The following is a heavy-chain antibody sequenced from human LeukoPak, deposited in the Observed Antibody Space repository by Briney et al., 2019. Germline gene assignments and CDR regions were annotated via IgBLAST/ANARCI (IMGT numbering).Heavy chain of an antibody. V-gene: IGHV3-30*18. CDR1: GFTFSSYG. Sequence: PGRSLRLSCAASGFTFSSYGMHWVRQAPGKGLEWVAVISYDGSNKYYADSVKGRFTISRNNSKNTLYLQMNSLRAEDTAVYYCAKDLGSTSSPIGSDCYGMDVWGKGTTVTVSS. J-gene: IGHJ6*04. CDR3: AKDLGSTSSPIGSDCYGMDV. D-gene: IGHD2-2*01. CDR2: ISYDGSNK.